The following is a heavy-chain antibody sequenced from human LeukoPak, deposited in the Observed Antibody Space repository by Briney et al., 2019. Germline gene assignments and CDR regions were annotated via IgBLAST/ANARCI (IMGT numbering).Heavy chain of an antibody. V-gene: IGHV4-30-2*01. CDR1: GGSISSGGYS. CDR2: IYHSGST. Sequence: SQTLSLTCAVSGGSISSGGYSWSWIRQPPGKGLEWIGYIYHSGSTYNNPSLKSRVTISVDRSKNQFSLKLSSVTAADTAVYYCARIAAAGTNNAFDIWGQGTMVTVSS. J-gene: IGHJ3*02. D-gene: IGHD6-13*01. CDR3: ARIAAAGTNNAFDI.